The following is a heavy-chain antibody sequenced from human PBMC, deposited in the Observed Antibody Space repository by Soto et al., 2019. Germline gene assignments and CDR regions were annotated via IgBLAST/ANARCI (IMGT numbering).Heavy chain of an antibody. Sequence: QVPLVQSGPEVKKPGTSVRVSCTASGYTFTIYGISWVRQAPGQGLEYMGWISPYNGNTHHAQNVQGRLTMTTDTSSSTAYMELRGLRSDDTAVYYCARDSALLWYGELLDPWGQGTLVTVSS. D-gene: IGHD3-10*01. CDR1: GYTFTIYG. CDR3: ARDSALLWYGELLDP. V-gene: IGHV1-18*01. J-gene: IGHJ5*02. CDR2: ISPYNGNT.